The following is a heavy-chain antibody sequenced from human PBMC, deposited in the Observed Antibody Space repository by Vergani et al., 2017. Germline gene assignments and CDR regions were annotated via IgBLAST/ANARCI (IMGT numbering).Heavy chain of an antibody. V-gene: IGHV5-51*03. Sequence: EVELVQSGPEMRKPGESLKISCKGSEYSFTSYWIGWVRQMPGKGLEWMGIIYPGDSDTRYSPSFQGQVTISADKSISTAYLQWSSLKASDTAMYYCARRGVGYYGSGREWDYWGQGTLVTVSS. J-gene: IGHJ4*02. CDR1: EYSFTSYW. D-gene: IGHD3-10*01. CDR2: IYPGDSDT. CDR3: ARRGVGYYGSGREWDY.